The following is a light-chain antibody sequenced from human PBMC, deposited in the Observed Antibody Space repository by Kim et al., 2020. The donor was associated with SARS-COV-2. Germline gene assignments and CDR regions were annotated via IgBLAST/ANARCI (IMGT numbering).Light chain of an antibody. V-gene: IGKV3-11*01. CDR3: QQRNKWSRLT. CDR1: KSVSSY. CDR2: DAS. J-gene: IGKJ4*01. Sequence: EIVLTQSPATLSLSAGERATLSSRASKSVSSYLGWYQQKPGQAPRLLIYDASKRATGIPARFSGSGSGTGFTFTISSLEREDFAVYYWQQRNKWSRLTLGVGTQGDIK.